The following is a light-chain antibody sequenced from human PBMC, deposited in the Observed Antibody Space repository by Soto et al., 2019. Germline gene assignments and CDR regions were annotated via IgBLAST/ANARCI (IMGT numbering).Light chain of an antibody. CDR1: QSVSSN. CDR3: QKYNNWPPVT. V-gene: IGKV3-15*01. Sequence: EVVLTQSPATVSLSPGERATLSCRASQSVSSNLAWYQQKPGQAPRLLIYGASTRATGIPDRFSGSGSGTEFTLTISNLQSEDFAVYYCQKYNNWPPVTFGGGTKVDI. J-gene: IGKJ4*01. CDR2: GAS.